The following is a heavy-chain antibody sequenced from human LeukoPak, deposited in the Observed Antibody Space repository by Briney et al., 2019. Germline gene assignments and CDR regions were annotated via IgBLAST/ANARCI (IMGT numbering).Heavy chain of an antibody. CDR3: ARVRAVAGKGWFDP. CDR2: IKQDGSEK. J-gene: IGHJ5*02. CDR1: GFTFSSYW. Sequence: GGSLRLSCAASGFTFSSYWMNWVRQAPGKGLEWVANIKQDGSEKYYVDSVKGRFTISRGNAKNSLYLQMNSLRAEDTAVYYCARVRAVAGKGWFDPWGQGTLVTVSS. D-gene: IGHD6-19*01. V-gene: IGHV3-7*03.